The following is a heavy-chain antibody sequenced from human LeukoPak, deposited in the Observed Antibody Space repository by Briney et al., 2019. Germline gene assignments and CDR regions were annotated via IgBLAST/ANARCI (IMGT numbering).Heavy chain of an antibody. CDR2: INAGNGNT. J-gene: IGHJ3*02. CDR3: ARTRAVAISNDAFDI. Sequence: GASVKVSCTASGYTFTSYAMHWVRQAPGQRLEWMGWINAGNGNTKYSQKFQGRVTITRDTSASTAYMELSSLRSEDTAVYYCARTRAVAISNDAFDIWGQGTMVTVSS. D-gene: IGHD6-19*01. V-gene: IGHV1-3*01. CDR1: GYTFTSYA.